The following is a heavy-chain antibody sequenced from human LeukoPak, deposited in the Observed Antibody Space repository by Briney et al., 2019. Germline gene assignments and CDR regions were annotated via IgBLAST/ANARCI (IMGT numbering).Heavy chain of an antibody. Sequence: AASVKVSCKASGGTFSSYAISWVRQAPGQGLEWMGRIIPILGIANYAQKFQGRVTITADKSTSTAYMELSSLRYEDTAVYYCARGLYCSSSTSCYDYGMDVWGQGTTVTVSS. J-gene: IGHJ6*02. CDR2: IIPILGIA. D-gene: IGHD2-2*01. CDR3: ARGLYCSSSTSCYDYGMDV. CDR1: GGTFSSYA. V-gene: IGHV1-69*04.